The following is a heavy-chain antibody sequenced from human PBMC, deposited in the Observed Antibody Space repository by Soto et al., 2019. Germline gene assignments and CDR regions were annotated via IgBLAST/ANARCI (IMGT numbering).Heavy chain of an antibody. CDR3: ARHGREQLVRDREDFDS. D-gene: IGHD6-13*01. Sequence: SETLSLTCSVSGASIYNGGYFWSWIRQSPGKGLEWIGHIHNSGSPYNNPSLKSRVTISAGTSKNQFSLKLSSVTAADTAVYYCARHGREQLVRDREDFDSWGQGTLVTVSS. V-gene: IGHV4-30-4*01. CDR2: IHNSGSP. CDR1: GASIYNGGYF. J-gene: IGHJ4*02.